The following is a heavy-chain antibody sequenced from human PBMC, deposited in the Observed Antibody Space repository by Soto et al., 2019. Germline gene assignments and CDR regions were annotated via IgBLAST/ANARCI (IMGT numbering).Heavy chain of an antibody. CDR2: SSNSGSFT. J-gene: IGHJ4*02. V-gene: IGHV3-11*06. CDR1: GFTFSDYA. CDR3: VRSGDNYNLLDY. Sequence: PGGSLRLSCAASGFTFSDYAMHWVRQAPGKGLEWIGYSSNSGSFTRYADSVKGRFSISRDNAKNSLYLQINSLRGDDTAIYYCVRSGDNYNLLDYWGQGTPVTVSS. D-gene: IGHD1-1*01.